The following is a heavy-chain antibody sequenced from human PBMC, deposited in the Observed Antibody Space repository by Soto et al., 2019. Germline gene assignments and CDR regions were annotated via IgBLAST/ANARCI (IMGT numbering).Heavy chain of an antibody. CDR1: GFTFSSYW. CDR3: ARDRFVEGYYYYYMDV. D-gene: IGHD3-10*01. J-gene: IGHJ6*03. Sequence: LSLTCAASGFTFSSYWMHWVRQAPGKGLVWVSRINSDGSSTSYADSVKGRFTISRDNAKNTLYLQMNSLRAEDTAVYYCARDRFVEGYYYYYMDVWGKGTTVTVSS. V-gene: IGHV3-74*01. CDR2: INSDGSST.